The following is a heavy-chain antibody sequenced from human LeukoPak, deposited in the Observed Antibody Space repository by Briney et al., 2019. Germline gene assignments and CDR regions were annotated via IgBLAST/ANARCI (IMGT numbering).Heavy chain of an antibody. V-gene: IGHV3-66*01. CDR2: IYSDNT. CDR1: GFTVSTNS. J-gene: IGHJ3*02. Sequence: GGSLRLSCTVSGFTVSTNSMSWVRQAPGKGLEWVSFIYSDNTHYSDSVKGRFTISRDNSKNTLYLQMNSLRAEDTAVYYCARSKRNGFDIWGQGTMVTVSS. CDR3: ARSKRNGFDI.